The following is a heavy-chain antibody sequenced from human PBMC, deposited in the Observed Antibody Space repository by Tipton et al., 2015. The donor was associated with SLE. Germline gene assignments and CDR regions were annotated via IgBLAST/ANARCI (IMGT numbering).Heavy chain of an antibody. J-gene: IGHJ4*02. CDR2: INHSGST. CDR3: ARDSGAIDY. CDR1: GGSLSDYF. Sequence: GLVKPSETLSLTCAVYGGSLSDYFWSWIRQPPGKGLEWIGEINHSGSTHYNPSLKSRVTMSMDKSNNHFSLTLTSVTAADSGMYYCARDSGAIDYWGQGTLVTVSS. V-gene: IGHV4-34*01. D-gene: IGHD3-10*01.